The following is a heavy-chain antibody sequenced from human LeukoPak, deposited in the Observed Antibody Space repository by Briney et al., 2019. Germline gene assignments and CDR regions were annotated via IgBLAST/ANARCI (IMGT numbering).Heavy chain of an antibody. Sequence: PGGSLRLSCAASGFTFSDYYMSWIRQAPGKGLEWVSYISSSGSTIYYADSVKGRFTISRDNAKNSLYLQMNSLRTEDTAVYYCATLRSDSSGWYYFDYWGQGTLVTVSS. D-gene: IGHD6-19*01. CDR3: ATLRSDSSGWYYFDY. CDR1: GFTFSDYY. V-gene: IGHV3-11*04. CDR2: ISSSGSTI. J-gene: IGHJ4*02.